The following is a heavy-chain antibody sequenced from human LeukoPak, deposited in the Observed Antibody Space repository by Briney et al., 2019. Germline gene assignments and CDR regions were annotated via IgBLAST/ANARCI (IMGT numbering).Heavy chain of an antibody. Sequence: PSETLSLTCTVSRGSISSYYWSWIRQPAGKGLEWIGRIYASGTTYYNPSLKSRVTISIDTSKNQFSLKLSSVTAADTAVYYCAGHTNYEYVWGSYRYYAFDIWGQGTMVTVSS. CDR2: IYASGTT. CDR3: AGHTNYEYVWGSYRYYAFDI. V-gene: IGHV4-4*07. D-gene: IGHD3-16*02. J-gene: IGHJ3*02. CDR1: RGSISSYY.